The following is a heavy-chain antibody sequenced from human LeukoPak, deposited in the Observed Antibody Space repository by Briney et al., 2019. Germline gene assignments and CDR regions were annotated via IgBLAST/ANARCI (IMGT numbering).Heavy chain of an antibody. J-gene: IGHJ4*02. Sequence: SVKVSCKASGFTFTTSAVQWVRQARGQRLEWIGWIVVGSDNTNYAQKFQERVTITRDMSTSTAYMELSSLRSEDTAVYYCAAATETVGVRGPSAHWGQGTLVTVSS. D-gene: IGHD3-10*01. CDR2: IVVGSDNT. V-gene: IGHV1-58*01. CDR3: AAATETVGVRGPSAH. CDR1: GFTFTTSA.